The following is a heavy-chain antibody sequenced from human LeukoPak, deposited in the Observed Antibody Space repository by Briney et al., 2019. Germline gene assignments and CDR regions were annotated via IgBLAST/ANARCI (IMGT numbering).Heavy chain of an antibody. CDR2: ISSSGNSI. CDR3: ARDMDSDVITPSLDY. J-gene: IGHJ4*02. V-gene: IGHV3-11*01. Sequence: GGSLRLSCEASGFTFRTDHLNWIRQAPGKGLEWVAYISSSGNSIYYADSVKGRFTISRDNARNSMYLQMNSLRVDDTAVYYCARDMDSDVITPSLDYWGQGTLVSVSS. CDR1: GFTFRTDH. D-gene: IGHD3-16*02.